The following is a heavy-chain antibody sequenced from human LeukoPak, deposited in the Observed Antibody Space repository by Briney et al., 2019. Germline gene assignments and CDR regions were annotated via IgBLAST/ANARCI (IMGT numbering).Heavy chain of an antibody. V-gene: IGHV4-59*01. Sequence: SETLSLICSVSGDSISTYYWSWIRQPPGKALEWIGYVYYSGSTDYNPSLKSRVTISVDTSKKQFSLNLNSVTAADTAVYYCSASKQLWLRGLFDYWGQGTLVTVSS. CDR3: SASKQLWLRGLFDY. CDR2: VYYSGST. D-gene: IGHD5-18*01. J-gene: IGHJ4*02. CDR1: GDSISTYY.